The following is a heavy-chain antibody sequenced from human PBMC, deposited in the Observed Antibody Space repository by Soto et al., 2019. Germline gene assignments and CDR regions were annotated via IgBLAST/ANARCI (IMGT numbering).Heavy chain of an antibody. Sequence: SETLSLTCTVSGGSISSSSYYWGWIRQPPGKGLEWIGSIYYSGSTYYNPSLKSRVTISVDTSKNQFSLKLSSVTAADTAVYYCARANSIDYWGQGTLVTVSS. J-gene: IGHJ4*02. CDR1: GGSISSSSYY. V-gene: IGHV4-39*01. CDR2: IYYSGST. CDR3: ARANSIDY.